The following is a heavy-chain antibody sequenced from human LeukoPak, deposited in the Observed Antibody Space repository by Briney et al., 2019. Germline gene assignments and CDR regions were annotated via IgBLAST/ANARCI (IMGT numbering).Heavy chain of an antibody. D-gene: IGHD2-15*01. CDR1: GFTISSYD. V-gene: IGHV4-59*01. Sequence: PSESLSLSCTVSGFTISSYDRSWVRQPPGKGLEWVGYIYYSGSTNYNTSLKSRVTIAVDTSKNHFSLELSSVTAADTAVYYCARAYCSGGCCYSFDYWGQGTLVTVSS. J-gene: IGHJ4*02. CDR2: IYYSGST. CDR3: ARAYCSGGCCYSFDY.